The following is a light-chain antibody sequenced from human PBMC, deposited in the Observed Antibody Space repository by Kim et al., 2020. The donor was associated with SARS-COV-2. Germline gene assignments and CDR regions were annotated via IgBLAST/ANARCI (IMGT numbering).Light chain of an antibody. Sequence: SSELTQDPAVSVALGQTVRVTCQGDILRSYSASWYQQKPGQAPVLVFYGENSRPSGIPDRYSASSSGNTASLVITGAQAEDEADYYCSSRDSSAKRVQFGGGTQLTVL. CDR3: SSRDSSAKRVQ. J-gene: IGLJ2*01. V-gene: IGLV3-19*01. CDR2: GEN. CDR1: ILRSYS.